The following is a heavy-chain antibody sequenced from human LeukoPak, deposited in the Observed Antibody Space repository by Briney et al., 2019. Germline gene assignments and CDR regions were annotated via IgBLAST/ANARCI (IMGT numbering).Heavy chain of an antibody. CDR2: IKQDGSER. Sequence: GGSLRLSCAPSGFTFRNYWMTWVREAPGKGPERVANIKQDGSERNYVDSVKGRFTIARDNPKNSLYLQMTSLRGEDTAVYYCASRAGKPGNTPWCFDYWGQGALVTVSS. CDR3: ASRAGKPGNTPWCFDY. D-gene: IGHD1-7*01. CDR1: GFTFRNYW. V-gene: IGHV3-7*01. J-gene: IGHJ4*02.